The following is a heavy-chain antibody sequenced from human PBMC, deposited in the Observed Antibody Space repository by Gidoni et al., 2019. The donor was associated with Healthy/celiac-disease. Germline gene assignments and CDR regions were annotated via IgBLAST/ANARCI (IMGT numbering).Heavy chain of an antibody. CDR3: ARESIQLWLRYYFDY. CDR1: GFTFSSYW. Sequence: EVQLVESGGGLVQPGGSLRLSCAASGFTFSSYWMSWVRQAPGKGLEWLANIKQDGSEKYYVDSVKGRFTISRDNAKNSLYLQMNSLRAEDTAVYYCARESIQLWLRYYFDYWGQGTLVTVSS. CDR2: IKQDGSEK. V-gene: IGHV3-7*04. J-gene: IGHJ4*02. D-gene: IGHD5-18*01.